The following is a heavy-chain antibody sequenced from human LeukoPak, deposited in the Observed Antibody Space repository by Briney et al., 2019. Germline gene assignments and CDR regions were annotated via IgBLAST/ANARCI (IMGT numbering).Heavy chain of an antibody. J-gene: IGHJ4*02. CDR3: ARHQSYVVSEAFDY. D-gene: IGHD2-15*01. CDR2: IYPIDSDA. Sequence: GESLKISCKGSGYTFDNYWNGWVRQMPGKGLEWMGIIYPIDSDARYSPSFQGQVTFSVDTSIGTAYLQWSSLKASDTAMYYCARHQSYVVSEAFDYWGQGTLVTVSS. CDR1: GYTFDNYW. V-gene: IGHV5-51*01.